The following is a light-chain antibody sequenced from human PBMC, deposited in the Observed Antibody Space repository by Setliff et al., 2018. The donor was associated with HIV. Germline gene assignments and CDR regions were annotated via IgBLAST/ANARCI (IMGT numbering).Light chain of an antibody. CDR2: EIT. V-gene: IGLV2-23*02. CDR1: SSDVGAYNL. J-gene: IGLJ3*02. Sequence: QSVLTQPASVSGSPGQSISISCTGSSSDVGAYNLVSWYRQYPGRAPQLIIFEITKRPSGISNRFSGSKSGNTASLTISGLQDEDESYYYCCSYAGDVDLVMFGGGTKATVL. CDR3: CSYAGDVDLVM.